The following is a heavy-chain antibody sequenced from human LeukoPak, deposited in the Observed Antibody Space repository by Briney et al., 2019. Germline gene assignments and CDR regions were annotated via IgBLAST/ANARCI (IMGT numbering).Heavy chain of an antibody. Sequence: GGSLRLSCAASGFTFSSYAMTWVRQTPGKGLEWVGFIASETYGGTAEYAASVKGRFIISRDDSKSIAYLQMNSLKTEDTAVYYCTRDQTPYYWGQGTLVTVSS. CDR3: TRDQTPYY. CDR2: IASETYGGTA. CDR1: GFTFSSYA. J-gene: IGHJ4*02. V-gene: IGHV3-49*04.